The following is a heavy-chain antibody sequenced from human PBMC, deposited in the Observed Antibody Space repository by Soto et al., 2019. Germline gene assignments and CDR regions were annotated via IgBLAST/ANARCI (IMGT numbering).Heavy chain of an antibody. CDR3: ARGGWYFDY. CDR2: NCYSAST. Sequence: QVQLQESGPGLVKPSQTLSLTCTVYGGSISSGDCYWSRIRQRPGKGLEWIGYNCYSASTYYNPPLKSRVTITVDASKNQFSQNVSSVTAADTAVYYCARGGWYFDYWGQGTLVTVSS. CDR1: GGSISSGDCY. V-gene: IGHV4-30-4*01. D-gene: IGHD6-19*01. J-gene: IGHJ4*02.